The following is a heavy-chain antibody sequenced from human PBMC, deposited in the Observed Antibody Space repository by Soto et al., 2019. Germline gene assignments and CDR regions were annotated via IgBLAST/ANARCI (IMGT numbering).Heavy chain of an antibody. CDR3: ARKTDSIPSGGDV. Sequence: EVQLVESGGGLVQPGGSLRLYCTASGFAVRHNYMTWVRQAPGKGLEWVSLIYSGGDTAYADSVKGRFTISRHTSQNTQYLQMNSLRAEDTAVYYCARKTDSIPSGGDVWGKGTAVTVSS. CDR1: GFAVRHNY. J-gene: IGHJ6*04. CDR2: IYSGGDT. D-gene: IGHD3-10*01. V-gene: IGHV3-53*04.